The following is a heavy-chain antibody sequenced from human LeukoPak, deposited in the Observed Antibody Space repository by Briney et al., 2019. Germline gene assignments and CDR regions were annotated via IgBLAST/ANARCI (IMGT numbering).Heavy chain of an antibody. Sequence: SVKVSCKASGGTFSSYAISWVRQAPGQGLEWMGRIIPILGTANYAQKFQGRVTITADKSTSTAYMELSSLRSEDTAVYYCASLNTIFGVVIAYFDYWGQGTLVTVSS. D-gene: IGHD3-3*01. CDR1: GGTFSSYA. J-gene: IGHJ4*02. CDR2: IIPILGTA. V-gene: IGHV1-69*04. CDR3: ASLNTIFGVVIAYFDY.